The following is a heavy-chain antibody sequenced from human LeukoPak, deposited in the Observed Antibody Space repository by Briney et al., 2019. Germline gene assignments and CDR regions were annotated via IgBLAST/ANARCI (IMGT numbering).Heavy chain of an antibody. V-gene: IGHV4-39*01. D-gene: IGHD1-26*01. Sequence: SETLCLTCTVSGGSINSGTFYWGWIRPPPGKGLEWIGSMYYDGSSYYNPSIKSRVTTSVDTSNSQFSLKLTSVTAADTAVYFCARRSDSGSDDGEDYFDYWGQGTLVTVSS. CDR2: MYYDGSS. CDR1: GGSINSGTFY. J-gene: IGHJ4*02. CDR3: ARRSDSGSDDGEDYFDY.